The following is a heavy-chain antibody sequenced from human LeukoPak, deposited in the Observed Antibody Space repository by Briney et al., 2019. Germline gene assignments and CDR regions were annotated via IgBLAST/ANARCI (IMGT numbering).Heavy chain of an antibody. CDR3: ARASGGVSGYDLYYLDY. D-gene: IGHD5-12*01. CDR2: ISGGSGSSSYI. V-gene: IGHV3-21*01. CDR1: GFTFDDYG. J-gene: IGHJ4*02. Sequence: GGSLRLSCAASGFTFDDYGMSWVRQVPGKGLEWVSCISGGSGSSSYIYYADSVKGRFTISRDNAKNSLYLQMSSLRAEDTAVYYCARASGGVSGYDLYYLDYWGQGTLVTVSS.